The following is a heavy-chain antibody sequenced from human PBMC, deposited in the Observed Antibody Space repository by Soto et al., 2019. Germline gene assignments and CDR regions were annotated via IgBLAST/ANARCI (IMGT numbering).Heavy chain of an antibody. V-gene: IGHV4-59*01. Sequence: QVQLQESGPGLVKPSETLSLTCTVSGGSLSSYYWTWIRQSPGKGLEWIGYVYFSGNTNYNPSLKSRVTILIDTSKHQFSLRLASVTAADTAFYYCGSVRPSGYVLSWGQGTLVTVSS. D-gene: IGHD6-25*01. CDR3: GSVRPSGYVLS. CDR2: VYFSGNT. J-gene: IGHJ5*02. CDR1: GGSLSSYY.